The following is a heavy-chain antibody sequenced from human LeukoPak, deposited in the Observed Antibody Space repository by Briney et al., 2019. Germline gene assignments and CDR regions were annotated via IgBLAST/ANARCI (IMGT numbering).Heavy chain of an antibody. CDR1: GYTFNKYG. CDR3: ARDPSNTIGYYVYHDY. Sequence: ASVKVSCKASGYTFNKYGISWVRQAPGQGLEWMGWISCYNGDARYAQKFQGRVTMTKDTSTSTVHMELRSLRSDDTAVYYCARDPSNTIGYYVYHDYWGQGALVTVSS. D-gene: IGHD3-10*02. V-gene: IGHV1-18*01. J-gene: IGHJ4*02. CDR2: ISCYNGDA.